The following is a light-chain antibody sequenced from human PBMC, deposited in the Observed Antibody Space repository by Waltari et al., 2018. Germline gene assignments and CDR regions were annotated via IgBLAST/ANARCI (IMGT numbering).Light chain of an antibody. CDR3: SSQSSDNVVL. CDR1: SRHVGGFNS. J-gene: IGLJ2*01. CDR2: DVS. V-gene: IGLV2-14*03. Sequence: QFALTHPSSLSGSPGQSITLPCTGTSRHVGGFNSVTWYQDHPGQAPKVIIYDVSDRPSGISERFSGSKSGNTASLTISGLQAEDEADYYCSSQSSDNVVLFGGGTKLTVL.